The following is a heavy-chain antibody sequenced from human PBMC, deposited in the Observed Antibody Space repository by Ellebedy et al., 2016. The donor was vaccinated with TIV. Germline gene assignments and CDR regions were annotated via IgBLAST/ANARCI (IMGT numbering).Heavy chain of an antibody. V-gene: IGHV4-59*08. D-gene: IGHD3-16*01. J-gene: IGHJ4*02. CDR2: IYYSGST. Sequence: SETLSLTXTVSGGSISSYYWSWIRQPPGKGLEWIGYIYYSGSTNYNPSLKSRVTISVDTSKNQFSLKLSSVTAADTAVYYCARRSGGLLDYWGQGTLVTVSS. CDR3: ARRSGGLLDY. CDR1: GGSISSYY.